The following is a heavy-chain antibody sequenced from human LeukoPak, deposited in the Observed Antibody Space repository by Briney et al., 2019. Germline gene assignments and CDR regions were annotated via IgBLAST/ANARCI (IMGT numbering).Heavy chain of an antibody. CDR2: ISAYNGNT. V-gene: IGHV1-18*04. CDR3: ARDDALVPTGSFDF. Sequence: AAVKVCCKASGYTFTSYYMHWVRQPPGQGLEWVGWISAYNGNTNYAQKLTVRVTMTTVTSTSTAYMELRSLRSDDTAVYYWARDDALVPTGSFDFWGQGTIVSVSS. CDR1: GYTFTSYY. J-gene: IGHJ4*02. D-gene: IGHD5-12*01.